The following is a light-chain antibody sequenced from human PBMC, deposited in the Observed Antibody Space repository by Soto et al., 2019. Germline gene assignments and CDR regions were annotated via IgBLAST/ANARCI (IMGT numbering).Light chain of an antibody. CDR3: QQRTDWHMT. Sequence: EIVLTQSPATLSLSPGERATLSCRASQSVSSYLAWYQQRPGQAPRLLIYGAYNRATGIPARFSGSGSGTDFTLTISSLEAEDFAVYYCQQRTDWHMTFGQGTRLEIK. CDR2: GAY. J-gene: IGKJ5*01. CDR1: QSVSSY. V-gene: IGKV3-11*01.